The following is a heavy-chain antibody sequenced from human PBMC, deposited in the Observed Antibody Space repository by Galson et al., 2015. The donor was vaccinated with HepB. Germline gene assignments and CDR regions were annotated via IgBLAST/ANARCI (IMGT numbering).Heavy chain of an antibody. J-gene: IGHJ4*02. Sequence: PALVKPTQTLTLTCTFSGFSLSTSGMCVSWIRQPPGKALEWLARIDWDDDKYYSTSLKTRLTISKDTSKNQVVLTMTNMDPVDTATYYCARISYYDSSGYQSYFDYWGQGTLVTVSS. CDR2: IDWDDDK. V-gene: IGHV2-70*11. D-gene: IGHD3-22*01. CDR3: ARISYYDSSGYQSYFDY. CDR1: GFSLSTSGMC.